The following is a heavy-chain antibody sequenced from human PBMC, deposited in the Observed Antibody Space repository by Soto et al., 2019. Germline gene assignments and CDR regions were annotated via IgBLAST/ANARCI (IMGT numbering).Heavy chain of an antibody. J-gene: IGHJ5*02. CDR2: ISGSGGST. CDR1: VFTFSSYP. Sequence: PGGSLRLSCAASVFTFSSYPMSWVRQAPGKGLEWVSAISGSGGSTYYADSVKGRFTISRDNSQNTLYLQMNSLRAEDTAVYYCAKDNLPLVLGWFDPCGQGTLVTGSS. V-gene: IGHV3-23*01. CDR3: AKDNLPLVLGWFDP. D-gene: IGHD6-13*01.